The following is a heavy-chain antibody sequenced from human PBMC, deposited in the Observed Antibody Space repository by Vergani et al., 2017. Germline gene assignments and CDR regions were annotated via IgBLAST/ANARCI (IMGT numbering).Heavy chain of an antibody. D-gene: IGHD2-15*01. CDR3: TAGTGRSDIDC. Sequence: EVQLVESGGGLVKPGGSLRLSCAASGFTFSNAWMSWVRQAPGKGREWVGRIKGKTDGGTRDFAAPVKGRFSISRYDSNTTVYLQMNSLRTEDTAVYFCTAGTGRSDIDCCGQGTLVTVSS. CDR2: IKGKTDGGTR. CDR1: GFTFSNAW. V-gene: IGHV3-15*01. J-gene: IGHJ4*02.